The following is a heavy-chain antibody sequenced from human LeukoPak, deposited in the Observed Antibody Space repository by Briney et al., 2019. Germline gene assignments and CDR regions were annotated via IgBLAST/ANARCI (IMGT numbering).Heavy chain of an antibody. CDR3: VSNLDSYYYYYMDV. J-gene: IGHJ6*03. D-gene: IGHD3/OR15-3a*01. Sequence: GGSLRLSCAASGFTFSSYSMNWVRQAPGKGLEWVSYISSSSSTIYYADSVKGRFTISRDNAKNSLHLQMNSLRAEDTAVYYCVSNLDSYYYYYMDVWGKGTTVTVSS. CDR1: GFTFSSYS. CDR2: ISSSSSTI. V-gene: IGHV3-48*01.